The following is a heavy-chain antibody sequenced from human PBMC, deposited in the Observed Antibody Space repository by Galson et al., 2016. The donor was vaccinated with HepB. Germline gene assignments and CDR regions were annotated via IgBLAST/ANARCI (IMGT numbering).Heavy chain of an antibody. J-gene: IGHJ4*02. CDR2: IYYGGST. CDR1: GDSFSSSY. CDR3: ARYYDFWRGYHFDY. D-gene: IGHD3-3*01. Sequence: SETLSLTCTVSGDSFSSSYWTWIRQPPGKGLEWIGYIYYGGSTNYNPSLKSRVTISVHTSRNQFSLILTSVTAADTAVYYCARYYDFWRGYHFDYWGQGTLVTVSS. V-gene: IGHV4-59*01.